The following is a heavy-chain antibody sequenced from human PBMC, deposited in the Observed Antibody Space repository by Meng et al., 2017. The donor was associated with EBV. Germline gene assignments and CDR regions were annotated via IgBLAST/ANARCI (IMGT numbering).Heavy chain of an antibody. CDR1: GFTFSGSA. J-gene: IGHJ4*02. D-gene: IGHD2-2*01. V-gene: IGHV3-73*02. CDR2: IRSKAKSYAT. CDR3: TRMSSPLDY. Sequence: EVLLVEAGGGLVQAGGSLQLSCAASGFTFSGSAMHWVRQASGKGLEWVGRIRSKAKSYATAYAASVKGRCTISRDDSKNTAYLQMNSLKTEDTAVYYCTRMSSPLDYWGQGTLVTVSS.